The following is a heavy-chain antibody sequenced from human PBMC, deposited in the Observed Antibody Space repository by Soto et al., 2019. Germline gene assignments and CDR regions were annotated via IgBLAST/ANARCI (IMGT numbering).Heavy chain of an antibody. J-gene: IGHJ3*02. CDR2: ISGSGGST. D-gene: IGHD2-21*02. Sequence: GGSLRLSCAASGFTFSSYAMSWVCQAPGKGLEWVSAISGSGGSTYYADSVKGRFTISRDNSKNTLYLQMNSLRAEDTAVYYCAKDLVRGVVVTAIAFDIWGQGTMVTVSS. V-gene: IGHV3-23*01. CDR3: AKDLVRGVVVTAIAFDI. CDR1: GFTFSSYA.